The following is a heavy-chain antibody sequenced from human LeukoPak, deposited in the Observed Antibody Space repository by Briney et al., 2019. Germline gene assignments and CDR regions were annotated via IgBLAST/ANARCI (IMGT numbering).Heavy chain of an antibody. D-gene: IGHD3-10*01. CDR2: INPNSGGT. CDR1: GYTFTGYY. Sequence: GASVKVSCKASGYTFTGYYMHWVRQAPGQGLEWMGWINPNSGGTNYAQKFQGRVTMTRDTSISTAYMELSSLRSEDTAVYYCARGGGRNYGSGSYFYYYYYYMDVWGKGTTVTISS. CDR3: ARGGGRNYGSGSYFYYYYYYMDV. J-gene: IGHJ6*03. V-gene: IGHV1-2*02.